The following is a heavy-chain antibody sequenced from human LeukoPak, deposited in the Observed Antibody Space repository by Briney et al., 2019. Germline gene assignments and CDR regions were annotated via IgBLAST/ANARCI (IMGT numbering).Heavy chain of an antibody. D-gene: IGHD2-15*01. CDR1: GFTFSSSA. CDR3: AKQLGYCSGGSCYFPY. J-gene: IGHJ4*02. Sequence: PGGSLRLSCAASGFTFSSSAVSWVRQAPGKGLEWVSAISNNGGYTYYADSVQGRFTISRDNSKSTLCLQMNSLRAEDTAVYYCAKQLGYCSGGSCYFPYWGQGTLVTVSS. CDR2: ISNNGGYT. V-gene: IGHV3-23*01.